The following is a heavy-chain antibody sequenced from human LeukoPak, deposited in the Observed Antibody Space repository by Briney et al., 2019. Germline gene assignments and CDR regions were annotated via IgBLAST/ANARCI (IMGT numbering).Heavy chain of an antibody. CDR2: ISYDGSNK. Sequence: GRSLRLSCAASGFTFSSYGMHWVRQAPGKGLEWVAVISYDGSNKYYADSVKGRFTISRDNSKNTLYLQMNSLRAEDTAVYYCARDPSRYSSFFDYWGQGTLVTVSS. D-gene: IGHD6-19*01. V-gene: IGHV3-30*03. J-gene: IGHJ4*02. CDR3: ARDPSRYSSFFDY. CDR1: GFTFSSYG.